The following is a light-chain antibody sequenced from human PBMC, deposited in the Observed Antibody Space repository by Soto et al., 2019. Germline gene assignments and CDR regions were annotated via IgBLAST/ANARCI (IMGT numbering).Light chain of an antibody. V-gene: IGLV2-14*01. J-gene: IGLJ1*01. CDR1: SSDVGSYDF. CDR3: YSFSTSGTHV. Sequence: QSVLTQPASVSGSPGQSITISCTGTSSDVGSYDFVSWHQQHPGQAPKLMIYDVNNRPSGVSSRFSGSKSGNTASLTISGLQAEDEADYYCYSFSTSGTHVFGTGTKLTVL. CDR2: DVN.